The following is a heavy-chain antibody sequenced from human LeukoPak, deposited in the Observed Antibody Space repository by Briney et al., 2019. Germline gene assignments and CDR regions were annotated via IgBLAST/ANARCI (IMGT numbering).Heavy chain of an antibody. D-gene: IGHD6-19*01. CDR2: ISSSGSIK. V-gene: IGHV3-48*03. CDR3: ARARYTSGWETLDY. CDR1: GFAFNSYE. Sequence: GSLRLSCIAYGFAFNSYEMNWVRQAPGKGLEWVSYISSSGSIKHYADSVKGRFTISRDNAKNSLYLQMNSLRAEDTAVYYCARARYTSGWETLDYWGQGTLVTVSS. J-gene: IGHJ4*02.